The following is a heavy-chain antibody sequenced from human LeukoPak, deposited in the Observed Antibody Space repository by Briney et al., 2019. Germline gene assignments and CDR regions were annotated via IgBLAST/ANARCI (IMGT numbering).Heavy chain of an antibody. CDR3: ARRGVIAARLFDY. CDR1: NFSISSGYY. V-gene: IGHV4-38-2*01. Sequence: SETLSLTCAVSNFSISSGYYWGWIRQPPGKGLEWIGSIYHSGSTYYNPSLKSRLTISVDTPKNQFSLKLSSVTAADTAVYYCARRGVIAARLFDYWGQGTLVTVSS. D-gene: IGHD6-6*01. J-gene: IGHJ4*02. CDR2: IYHSGST.